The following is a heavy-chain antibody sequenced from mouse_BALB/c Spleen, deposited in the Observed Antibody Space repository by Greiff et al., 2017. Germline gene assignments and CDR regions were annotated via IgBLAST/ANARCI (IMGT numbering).Heavy chain of an antibody. V-gene: IGHV1-77*01. CDR1: GYTFTDYY. D-gene: IGHD4-1*01. J-gene: IGHJ3*01. CDR2: IYPGSGNT. Sequence: LVESGAELARPGASVKLSCKASGYTFTDYYINWVKQRTGQGLEWIGEIYPGSGNTYYNEKFKGKATLTADKSSSTAYMQLSSLTSEDSAVYFCARKELGGAWFAYWGQGTLVTVSA. CDR3: ARKELGGAWFAY.